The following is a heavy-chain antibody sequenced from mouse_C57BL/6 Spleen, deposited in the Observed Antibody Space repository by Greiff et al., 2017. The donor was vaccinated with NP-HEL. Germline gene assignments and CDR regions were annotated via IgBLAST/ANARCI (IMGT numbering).Heavy chain of an antibody. J-gene: IGHJ1*03. D-gene: IGHD2-3*01. CDR2: ISSGGDYI. CDR1: GFTFSSYA. V-gene: IGHV5-9-1*02. CDR3: TRGIYDGSRYFDV. Sequence: EVQVVESGEGLVKPGGSLKLSCAASGFTFSSYAMSWVRQTPEKRLEWVAYISSGGDYIYYADTVKGRFTISRDNARNTLYLQMSSLKSEDTAMYYCTRGIYDGSRYFDVWGTGTTVTVSS.